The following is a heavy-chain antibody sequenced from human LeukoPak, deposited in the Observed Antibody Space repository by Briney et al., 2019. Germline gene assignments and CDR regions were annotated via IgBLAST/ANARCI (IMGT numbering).Heavy chain of an antibody. J-gene: IGHJ4*02. CDR3: ARQALWFFDH. CDR2: ISYDGST. Sequence: KPSETLSLTCTVSGGSISSNSNYWAWIRQPPGRGLEWIGSISYDGSTYYSPSLESRVTISVDTSKNQFSLRLSSVTAADTAVYYCARQALWFFDHWGQGTLVTVSS. V-gene: IGHV4-39*01. CDR1: GGSISSNSNY. D-gene: IGHD2-21*01.